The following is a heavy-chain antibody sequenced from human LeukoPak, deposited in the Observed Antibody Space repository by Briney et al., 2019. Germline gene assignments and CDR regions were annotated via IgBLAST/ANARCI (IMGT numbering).Heavy chain of an antibody. Sequence: GGSLRLSCAASGFTFSSYAMSWIRQAPGKGLEWVSYISSSGSTIYYADSVKGRSTISRDNAKNSLYLQMNSLRAEDTAVYYCARDFGAYYYYYGMDVWGQGTTVTVSS. CDR1: GFTFSSYA. J-gene: IGHJ6*02. D-gene: IGHD3-10*01. CDR2: ISSSGSTI. CDR3: ARDFGAYYYYYGMDV. V-gene: IGHV3-11*01.